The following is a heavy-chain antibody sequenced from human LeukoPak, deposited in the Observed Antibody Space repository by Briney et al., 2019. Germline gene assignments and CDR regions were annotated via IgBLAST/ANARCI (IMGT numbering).Heavy chain of an antibody. CDR3: ARQAPGATFDY. V-gene: IGHV4-59*08. Sequence: SETLSLTCTVSGGSISSYYWSWIRQPPGKGLEWIGYIFYTGSTNYNPSLKSRVTISVDPSKNQFSLKLSSVTAADTAVYYCARQAPGATFDYWGQGTLVTVSS. CDR1: GGSISSYY. CDR2: IFYTGST. J-gene: IGHJ4*02. D-gene: IGHD1-26*01.